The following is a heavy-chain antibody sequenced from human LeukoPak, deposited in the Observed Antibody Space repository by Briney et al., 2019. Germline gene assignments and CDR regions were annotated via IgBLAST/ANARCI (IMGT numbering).Heavy chain of an antibody. CDR2: ISAYNGNT. CDR1: GYTFTSYG. J-gene: IGHJ6*02. D-gene: IGHD1-26*01. CDR3: ARDAGLVGASDSV. V-gene: IGHV1-18*01. Sequence: ASVKVSFKASGYTFTSYGISWVRQAPGQGLEWMGWISAYNGNTNYAQKLQGRVNMTTEKSTSTAYMELRSLRSDGTAVYYCARDAGLVGASDSVWGQGTTVTVSS.